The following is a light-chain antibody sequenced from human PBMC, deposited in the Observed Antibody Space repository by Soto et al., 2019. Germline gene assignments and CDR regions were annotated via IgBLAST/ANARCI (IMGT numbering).Light chain of an antibody. Sequence: EIVMTQSPATLSVSPGERATLSCRPSQTISSSYLAWYQQKPGQAPRLLIYGASTRATGIPARFSGSGSGTEFTLTITRLQSEDFAVYYCQQYNYWPLTFGDGTRVEIK. J-gene: IGKJ4*01. CDR2: GAS. CDR1: QTISSSY. V-gene: IGKV3-15*01. CDR3: QQYNYWPLT.